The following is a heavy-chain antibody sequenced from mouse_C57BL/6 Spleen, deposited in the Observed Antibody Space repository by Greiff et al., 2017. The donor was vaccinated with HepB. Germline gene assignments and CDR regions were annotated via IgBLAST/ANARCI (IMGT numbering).Heavy chain of an antibody. Sequence: QVQLKQSGAELAKPGASVKLSCKASGYTFTSYWMHWVKQRPGQGLEWIGYINPSSGYTKYNQKFKDKATLTADKSSSTAYMQLISLTYEDAAVYYCAMTTVVYWYVDVWGTGTTVTVSS. V-gene: IGHV1-7*01. D-gene: IGHD1-1*01. CDR2: INPSSGYT. CDR1: GYTFTSYW. J-gene: IGHJ1*03. CDR3: AMTTVVYWYVDV.